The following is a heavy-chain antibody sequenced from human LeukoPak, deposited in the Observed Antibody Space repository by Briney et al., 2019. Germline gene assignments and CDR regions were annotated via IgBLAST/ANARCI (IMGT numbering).Heavy chain of an antibody. D-gene: IGHD6-19*01. CDR2: IIPILGIA. CDR3: ARATFPYSSEDY. Sequence: ASVKVSCKASAATFSSYAISWVRQAPGQGLEWMGRIIPILGIANYAQKFQGRVTITADKSTSTAYMELSSLRSEDTAVYYCARATFPYSSEDYWGQGTLVTVSS. CDR1: AATFSSYA. J-gene: IGHJ4*02. V-gene: IGHV1-69*04.